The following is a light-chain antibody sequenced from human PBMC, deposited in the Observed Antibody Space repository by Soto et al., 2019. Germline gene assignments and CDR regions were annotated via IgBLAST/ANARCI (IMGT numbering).Light chain of an antibody. J-gene: IGLJ2*01. V-gene: IGLV4-60*02. Sequence: QPVLTQSSSASASLGSSVKLTCTLSSGHTGYIIAWHQQQPGKAPRYLMKVEGSGTYNKGSGVPDRFSGSSSGADRYLTISNLQFEYEADYYCETCDCNPHVVFGGGTKLTGL. CDR2: VEGSGTY. CDR3: ETCDCNPHVV. CDR1: SGHTGYI.